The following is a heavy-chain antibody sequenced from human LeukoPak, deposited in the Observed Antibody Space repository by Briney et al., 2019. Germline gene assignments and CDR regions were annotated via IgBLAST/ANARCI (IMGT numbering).Heavy chain of an antibody. CDR2: ISSSIAYI. Sequence: SGGSLRLSCAASGFTFSTYSMNWVRQAPGKGLDWVSSISSSIAYIYYADSLKGRFTISRDNAKNSVYLQMNSLRDEDTSVYYCARGWWNDGFDIWGRGTMVTVSS. V-gene: IGHV3-21*01. CDR3: ARGWWNDGFDI. D-gene: IGHD2-15*01. CDR1: GFTFSTYS. J-gene: IGHJ3*02.